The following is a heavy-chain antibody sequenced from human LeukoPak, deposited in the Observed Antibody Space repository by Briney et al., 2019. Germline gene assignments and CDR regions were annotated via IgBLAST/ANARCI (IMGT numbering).Heavy chain of an antibody. J-gene: IGHJ6*02. D-gene: IGHD3-9*01. Sequence: ASVKVSCKASGYTFTSYGISWVRQSPGQGREGMGWISAYNGNTNYAQKLQGRVTMTTDTSTSTAYMALRSMRSDDTAVYYCARDQNYDILTGYYNSDYYYYGMDVWGQGTTVTVSS. CDR3: ARDQNYDILTGYYNSDYYYYGMDV. CDR1: GYTFTSYG. CDR2: ISAYNGNT. V-gene: IGHV1-18*01.